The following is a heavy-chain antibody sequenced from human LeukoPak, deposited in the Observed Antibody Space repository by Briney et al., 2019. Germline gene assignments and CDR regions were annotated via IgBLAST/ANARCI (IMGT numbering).Heavy chain of an antibody. CDR2: IYTSGST. V-gene: IGHV4-4*07. Sequence: SETLSLTCTVPGGSISSYYWSWIRQPAGKGLEWLGRIYTSGSTNYNPSLKSRVTMSVDTSKNQFSLRLSSVTAADTAVYYCARDTYYYDSSGYWADYWGQGTLVTVSS. CDR3: ARDTYYYDSSGYWADY. CDR1: GGSISSYY. J-gene: IGHJ4*02. D-gene: IGHD3-22*01.